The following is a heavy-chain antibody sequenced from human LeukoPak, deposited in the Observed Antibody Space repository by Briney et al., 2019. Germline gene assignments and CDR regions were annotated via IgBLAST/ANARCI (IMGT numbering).Heavy chain of an antibody. J-gene: IGHJ3*02. D-gene: IGHD3-10*01. CDR3: ARQALFMVRGLISAFDI. CDR2: ISSSGNTV. V-gene: IGHV3-11*01. Sequence: GGSLRLSCVVSGFTFSDYDMTWIRQAPGKGLKWVSHISSSGNTVYYADSVKGRFTVSRDNAKNSLFLQVDSLRAEDTAVYYCARQALFMVRGLISAFDIWGQGTKVTVSS. CDR1: GFTFSDYD.